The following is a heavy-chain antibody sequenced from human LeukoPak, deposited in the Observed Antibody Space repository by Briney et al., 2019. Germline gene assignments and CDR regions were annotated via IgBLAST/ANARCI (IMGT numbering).Heavy chain of an antibody. Sequence: GGSLRLTCAASGFTFSSYAMHWVRQAPGKGLEWVAVISYDGSNKYYADSVKGRFTISRDNSKNTLYLQMNSLRADDTAMYYFAKGRALEVGAAFQYWGQGTVVNGSS. V-gene: IGHV3-30-3*01. CDR1: GFTFSSYA. CDR3: AKGRALEVGAAFQY. J-gene: IGHJ4*02. CDR2: ISYDGSNK. D-gene: IGHD2-15*01.